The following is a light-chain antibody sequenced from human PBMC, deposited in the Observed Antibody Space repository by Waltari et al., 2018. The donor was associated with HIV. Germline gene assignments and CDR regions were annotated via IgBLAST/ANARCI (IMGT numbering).Light chain of an antibody. CDR3: HTWATGSVV. J-gene: IGLJ2*01. CDR1: SGHSSYD. Sequence: QLVLTQSPSASAPLGDSVKLTCTLSSGHSSYDIAWHQQQPEKGPRYLMKHNSECSHTKGDGIPARFSGSSSGAERYLPISSLQSEDEADYYCHTWATGSVVFGGGTKLTVL. V-gene: IGLV4-69*01. CDR2: HNSECSH.